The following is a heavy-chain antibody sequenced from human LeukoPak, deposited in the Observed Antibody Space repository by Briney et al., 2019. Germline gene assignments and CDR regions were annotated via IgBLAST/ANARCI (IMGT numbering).Heavy chain of an antibody. CDR2: ISYDGSNK. CDR1: GFTFSSYA. V-gene: IGHV3-30-3*01. J-gene: IGHJ3*02. CDR3: ARDRGDSAFDI. D-gene: IGHD3-10*01. Sequence: GGSLRLSCAASGFTFSSYATHWVRQAPGKGLEWVAVISYDGSNKCYADSVKGRFTISRDNSKNTLYLQMNSLRAEDTAVYYCARDRGDSAFDIWGQGTMVTVSS.